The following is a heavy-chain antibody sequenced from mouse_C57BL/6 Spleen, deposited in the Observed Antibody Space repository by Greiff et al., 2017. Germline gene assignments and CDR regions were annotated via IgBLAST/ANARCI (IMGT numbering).Heavy chain of an antibody. CDR1: GFNIKDYY. Sequence: EVQLQESGAELVKPGASVKLSCTASGFNIKDYYMHWVKQRTEQGLEWIGRIDPEDGETKYAPIFQGKATITADTSSNTAYLQLSSLTSEDTAVYYCARDYSNYAMDYWGQGTSVTVSS. J-gene: IGHJ4*01. CDR2: IDPEDGET. CDR3: ARDYSNYAMDY. V-gene: IGHV14-2*01. D-gene: IGHD2-5*01.